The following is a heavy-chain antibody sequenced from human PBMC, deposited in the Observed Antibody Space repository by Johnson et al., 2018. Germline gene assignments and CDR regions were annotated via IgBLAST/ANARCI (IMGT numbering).Heavy chain of an antibody. V-gene: IGHV3-30*18. Sequence: QVQLVQSGGGVVQXGRSLRLSCVASGFTFSNYGLHWVRQAPGKGLEWVAAISYDGSDKYYADSVEGRFTISRDNSKNTLYLQMNSLRAEDTAIYYCAKDGSGIVALDSWGQGTLVTVSS. CDR2: ISYDGSDK. J-gene: IGHJ4*02. CDR3: AKDGSGIVALDS. CDR1: GFTFSNYG. D-gene: IGHD3-10*01.